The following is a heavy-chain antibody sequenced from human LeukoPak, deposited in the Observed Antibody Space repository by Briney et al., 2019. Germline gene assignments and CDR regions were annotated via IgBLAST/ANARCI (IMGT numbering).Heavy chain of an antibody. CDR1: GFTFSSYA. CDR2: ISGSGGST. Sequence: PGWSLRLSCAASGFTFSSYAMSWVRQAPGKGLEWVSAISGSGGSTYYADSVKGRFTISRDNSKNTLYLQMNSLRAEDTAVYYCAKAFYYGSGSYWFDPWGQGTLVTVSS. CDR3: AKAFYYGSGSYWFDP. D-gene: IGHD3-10*01. V-gene: IGHV3-23*01. J-gene: IGHJ5*02.